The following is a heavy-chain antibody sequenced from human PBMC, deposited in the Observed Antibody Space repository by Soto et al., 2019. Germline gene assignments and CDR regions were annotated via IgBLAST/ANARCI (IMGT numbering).Heavy chain of an antibody. CDR3: ARDQSYTLAQYYYYYGMDV. CDR1: GFTFSSYA. J-gene: IGHJ6*02. V-gene: IGHV3-30-3*01. D-gene: IGHD1-26*01. Sequence: QVPLVESGGGVVQPGRSLRLSCAASGFTFSSYAMHWVRQAPGKGLEWVAVISYDGSNKYYADSVKGRFTISRDNSKNTLYLQMNSLRAEDTAVYYCARDQSYTLAQYYYYYGMDVWGQGTTVTVSS. CDR2: ISYDGSNK.